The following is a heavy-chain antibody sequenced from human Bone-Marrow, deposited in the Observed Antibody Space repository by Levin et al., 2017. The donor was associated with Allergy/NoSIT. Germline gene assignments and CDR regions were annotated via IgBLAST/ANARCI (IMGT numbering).Heavy chain of an antibody. Sequence: GGSLRLSCAASGFTFDDYGMHWVRQGPGKGLEWVAGISWNSGSIGYADSVKGRFTISRDNGKNSLYLQMNSLRAEDTALYYCVKGPGVRGRISHFDYWGQGTLVTVSS. CDR1: GFTFDDYG. CDR3: VKGPGVRGRISHFDY. V-gene: IGHV3-9*01. CDR2: ISWNSGSI. D-gene: IGHD3-10*01. J-gene: IGHJ4*02.